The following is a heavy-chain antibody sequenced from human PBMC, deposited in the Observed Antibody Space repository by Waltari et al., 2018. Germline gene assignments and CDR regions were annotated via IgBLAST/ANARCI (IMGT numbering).Heavy chain of an antibody. V-gene: IGHV3-53*04. D-gene: IGHD6-13*01. CDR1: GFTVSSNY. CDR2: IYGGGRM. J-gene: IGHJ4*02. Sequence: EVQLVESGGGLVQPGGSLRLSCAASGFTVSSNYMSWVRKAPGCGVGCVVVIYGGGRMYYAASVSGRFTISSHNSKNTLSLQMNSLRAEDTAVYYCARGSLAAAGTFDYWGQGTLVTVSS. CDR3: ARGSLAAAGTFDY.